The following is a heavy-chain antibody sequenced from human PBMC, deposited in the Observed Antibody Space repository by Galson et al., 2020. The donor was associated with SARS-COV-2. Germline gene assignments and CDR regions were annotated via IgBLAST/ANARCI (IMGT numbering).Heavy chain of an antibody. D-gene: IGHD3-22*01. CDR2: IVVGSGNT. V-gene: IGHV1-58*02. CDR1: GFTFTSSA. J-gene: IGHJ4*02. Sequence: SVKVSCKASGFTFTSSAMQWVRQARGQRLERIGWIVVGSGNTNYAQKFQERVTITRDMSTSTAYMELSSLRSEDTAVYYCAAVLDSSGYTQDYWGQGTLVTVSS. CDR3: AAVLDSSGYTQDY.